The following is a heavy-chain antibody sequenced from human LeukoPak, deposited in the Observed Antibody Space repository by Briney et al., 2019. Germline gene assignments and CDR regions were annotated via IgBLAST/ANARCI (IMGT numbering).Heavy chain of an antibody. V-gene: IGHV4-39*01. CDR1: GGSISSSSYY. J-gene: IGHJ6*03. Sequence: SETLSLTCTVSGGSISSSSYYWGWIRQPPGKGLEWIGSIYYSGSTYYNPSLKSRVTISVDTSKNQFSLKLSSVTAADTAVYYCARQFYYYYYMDVWGKGTTVTVSS. CDR2: IYYSGST. CDR3: ARQFYYYYYMDV.